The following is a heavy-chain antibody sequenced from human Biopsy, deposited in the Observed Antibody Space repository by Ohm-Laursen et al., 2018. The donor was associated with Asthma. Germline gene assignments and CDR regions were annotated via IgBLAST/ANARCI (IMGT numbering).Heavy chain of an antibody. J-gene: IGHJ5*02. Sequence: ASVKVSCKASGYTFTGYYMHWVRQAPGQGLEWMGRINPNSGGTNYAQKFQGRVTMTRDTSISTAYMELSRLRSDDTAVYYCAREGITGTTAWFDPWGQGTLVTVSS. CDR2: INPNSGGT. CDR1: GYTFTGYY. D-gene: IGHD1-7*01. V-gene: IGHV1-2*06. CDR3: AREGITGTTAWFDP.